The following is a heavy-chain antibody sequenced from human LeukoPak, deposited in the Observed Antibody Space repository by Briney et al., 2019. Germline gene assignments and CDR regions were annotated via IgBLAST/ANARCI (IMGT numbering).Heavy chain of an antibody. D-gene: IGHD3-16*01. CDR1: GGSISSSSYY. V-gene: IGHV4-39*01. CDR3: ARQWGSYYFDY. J-gene: IGHJ4*02. CDR2: IYYSGST. Sequence: PSETLSLTCSVSGGSISSSSYYWGWIRQPPGRGLEWIGSIYYSGSTYYNPSPKSRVTISVNTSKNQFSLKLSSVTAADTAVFYCARQWGSYYFDYWGQGTLVTVSS.